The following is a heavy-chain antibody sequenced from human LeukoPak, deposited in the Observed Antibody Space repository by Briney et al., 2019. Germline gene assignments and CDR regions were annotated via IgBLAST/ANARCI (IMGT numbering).Heavy chain of an antibody. D-gene: IGHD3-10*01. CDR2: ISAYNGNT. CDR1: GYTFTSYG. CDR3: ARGMRAKIWFGERANWFDP. V-gene: IGHV1-18*01. J-gene: IGHJ5*02. Sequence: ASVKVTCKASGYTFTSYGISWVRQAPGQWLEWMGWISAYNGNTNYAQKLQGRVTMTTDTSTSTAYMELRSLRSDDTAVYYCARGMRAKIWFGERANWFDPWGQGTLVTVSS.